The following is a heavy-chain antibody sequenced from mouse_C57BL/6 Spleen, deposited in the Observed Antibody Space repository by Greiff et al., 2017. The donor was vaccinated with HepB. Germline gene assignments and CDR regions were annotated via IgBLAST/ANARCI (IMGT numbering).Heavy chain of an antibody. D-gene: IGHD3-2*02. Sequence: EVQLQQSGGDLVKPGGSLKLSCAASGFTFSSYGMSWVRQTPDKRLEWVATISSGGSYTYYPDSVKGRFTIARDNAKNTLYLQMSSLKSEDTAMYYCASLDSSGAWFAYWGQGTLVTVSA. V-gene: IGHV5-6*01. CDR3: ASLDSSGAWFAY. J-gene: IGHJ3*01. CDR2: ISSGGSYT. CDR1: GFTFSSYG.